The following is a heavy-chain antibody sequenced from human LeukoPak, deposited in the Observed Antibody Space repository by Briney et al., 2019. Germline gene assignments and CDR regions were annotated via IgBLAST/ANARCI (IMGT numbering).Heavy chain of an antibody. Sequence: GASVKVSCKASGYTFTSYAMNWVRQAPGQGLEWMGGIIPIFGTANYAQKFQGRVTITADESTSTAYMELSSLRSEDTAVYYCARGGEYSSGWYSRLPYYFDYWGQGTLVTVSS. V-gene: IGHV1-69*13. CDR1: GYTFTSYA. D-gene: IGHD6-19*01. CDR2: IIPIFGTA. CDR3: ARGGEYSSGWYSRLPYYFDY. J-gene: IGHJ4*02.